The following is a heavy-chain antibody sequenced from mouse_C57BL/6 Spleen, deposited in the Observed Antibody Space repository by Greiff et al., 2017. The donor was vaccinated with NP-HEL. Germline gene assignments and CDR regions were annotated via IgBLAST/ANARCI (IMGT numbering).Heavy chain of an antibody. V-gene: IGHV1-52*01. CDR2: IDPSDSET. CDR3: ARGENGNLYFDY. Sequence: QVHVKQPGAELVRPGSSVKLSCKASGYTFTSYWMHWVKQRPIQGLEWIGNIDPSDSETHYNQKFKDKATLTVDKSSSTAYMQLSSLTSEDSAVYYCARGENGNLYFDYWGQGTTLTVSS. J-gene: IGHJ2*01. CDR1: GYTFTSYW. D-gene: IGHD2-1*01.